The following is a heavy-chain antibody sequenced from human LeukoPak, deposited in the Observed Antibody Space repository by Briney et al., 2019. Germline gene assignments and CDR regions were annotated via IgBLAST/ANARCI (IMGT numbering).Heavy chain of an antibody. CDR1: GDSSSISSFY. D-gene: IGHD3-10*01. J-gene: IGHJ4*02. CDR3: SRLSYGSGSYIGY. CDR2: VDYSGNT. Sequence: KPSETLSLTCTVSGDSSSISSFYWGWIRQPPGKGLEWIGSVDYSGNTYYNPSLKSRVSISVDASKIQFSLKLTSVTAADTAVYYCSRLSYGSGSYIGYWGQGTLVTVSS. V-gene: IGHV4-39*01.